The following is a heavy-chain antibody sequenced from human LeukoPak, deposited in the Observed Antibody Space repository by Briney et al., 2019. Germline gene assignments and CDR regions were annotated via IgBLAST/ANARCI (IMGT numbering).Heavy chain of an antibody. CDR2: ISSSSSTI. CDR1: GFTFSSYS. D-gene: IGHD4-23*01. J-gene: IGHJ4*02. Sequence: GGSLRLSCAASGFTFSSYSMNWVRQAPGKGLEWVSYISSSSSTIYYADSVKGRFTISRDNAKNSLYLQMNSLRAEDTAVYYCARDRRTVVTDYWGQGTLVTVSS. CDR3: ARDRRTVVTDY. V-gene: IGHV3-48*04.